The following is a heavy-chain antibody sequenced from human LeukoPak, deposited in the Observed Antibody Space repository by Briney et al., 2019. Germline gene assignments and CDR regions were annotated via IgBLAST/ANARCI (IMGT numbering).Heavy chain of an antibody. CDR1: GGSISSGSYY. CDR3: ARDAIVVVPAAINAFDI. V-gene: IGHV4-61*02. J-gene: IGHJ3*02. Sequence: SQTLSLTCTVSGGSISSGSYYWSWIRQPAGKGLEWIGRIHTSGSTNYNPSLKSRVTMSVDTSKNQFSLKLSSVTAADTAVYYCARDAIVVVPAAINAFDIWGQGTMVTVSS. D-gene: IGHD2-2*01. CDR2: IHTSGST.